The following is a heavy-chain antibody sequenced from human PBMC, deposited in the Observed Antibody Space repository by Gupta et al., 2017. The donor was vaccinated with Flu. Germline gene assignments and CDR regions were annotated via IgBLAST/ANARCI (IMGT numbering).Heavy chain of an antibody. D-gene: IGHD2-8*02. Sequence: ISDSSYYWGWIRQPPGKGLEWVASIYYSGKTYSNPSLKSRVTTDIDTSRNQFSLKVNSVTAADTGVYYCARLPAGLVVAFFYMDVWGKGTTGIVSS. CDR2: IYYSGKT. V-gene: IGHV4-39*01. CDR3: ARLPAGLVVAFFYMDV. J-gene: IGHJ6*03. CDR1: ISDSSYY.